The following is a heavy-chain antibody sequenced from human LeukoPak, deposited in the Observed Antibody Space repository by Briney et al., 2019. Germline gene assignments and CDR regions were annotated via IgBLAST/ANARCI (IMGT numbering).Heavy chain of an antibody. CDR3: ARDGGYSYGFGIDH. CDR1: GFTFSNYA. D-gene: IGHD5-18*01. CDR2: ISYDGSNK. V-gene: IGHV3-30-3*01. Sequence: GGSLRLSCAASGFTFSNYAMRWVRQAPGRGLEWVTVISYDGSNKDYADSVKGRFTISRDNSKNTLYLQMNSLRAEDTAVYYCARDGGYSYGFGIDHWGQGTLVTVFS. J-gene: IGHJ4*02.